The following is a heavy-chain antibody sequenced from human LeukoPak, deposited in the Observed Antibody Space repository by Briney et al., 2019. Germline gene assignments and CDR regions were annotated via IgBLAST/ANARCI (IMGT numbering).Heavy chain of an antibody. CDR1: GYTFSNSG. V-gene: IGHV1-3*01. CDR3: ARGRGLIGTSRFDP. D-gene: IGHD3-10*01. Sequence: ASVKVSCKTSGYTFSNSGLHWVRHAPGQSLEWMGWINAGNGNRKYSQKFQDRLTITRDTSASTVYMELNSLKSEDTAMYFCARGRGLIGTSRFDPWGQGTLVIVSS. CDR2: INAGNGNR. J-gene: IGHJ5*02.